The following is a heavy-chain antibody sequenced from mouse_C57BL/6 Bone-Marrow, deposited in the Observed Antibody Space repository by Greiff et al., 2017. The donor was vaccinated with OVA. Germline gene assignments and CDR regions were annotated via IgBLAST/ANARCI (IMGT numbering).Heavy chain of an antibody. V-gene: IGHV5-12*01. Sequence: EVKLVESGGGLVQPGGSLKLSCAASGFTFSDYYMYWVRQTPEKRLEWVAYISNGGGSTYYPDTVKGRFTISRDNAKNTLYLQMSRLKSEDTAMYYCARHIYDGYYYAMDYWGQGTSVTVSS. J-gene: IGHJ4*01. CDR2: ISNGGGST. D-gene: IGHD2-12*01. CDR3: ARHIYDGYYYAMDY. CDR1: GFTFSDYY.